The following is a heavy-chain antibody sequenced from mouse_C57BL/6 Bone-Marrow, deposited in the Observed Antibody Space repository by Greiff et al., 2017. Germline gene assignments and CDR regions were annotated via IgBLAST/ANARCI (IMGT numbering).Heavy chain of an antibody. D-gene: IGHD4-1*01. Sequence: EVQRVESGGGLVQPKGSLKLSCAASGFTFNTYAMHWVRQAPGKGLEWVACIRSKSSNYATYYADSVKDRFTISRDDSQSMLYLQMNNLKTEDTAMYYCVREDGTGLDYWGQGTTLTVSS. CDR1: GFTFNTYA. CDR3: VREDGTGLDY. V-gene: IGHV10-3*01. J-gene: IGHJ2*01. CDR2: IRSKSSNYAT.